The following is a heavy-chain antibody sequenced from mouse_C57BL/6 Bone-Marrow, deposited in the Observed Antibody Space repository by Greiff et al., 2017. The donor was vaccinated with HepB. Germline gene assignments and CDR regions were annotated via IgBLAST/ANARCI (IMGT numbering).Heavy chain of an antibody. Sequence: QVQLQQSGPGLVAPSQSLSITCTVSGFSFTSYGVDWVRQSPGKGLEWLGVIWGVGSTNYTSAIKSRLSIIKDNSKCQVVLKMNSLQTDDTAMYYCASNYGNYNRFAYWGQGTLVTVSA. CDR1: GFSFTSYG. CDR2: IWGVGST. CDR3: ASNYGNYNRFAY. V-gene: IGHV2-6*01. J-gene: IGHJ3*01. D-gene: IGHD2-1*01.